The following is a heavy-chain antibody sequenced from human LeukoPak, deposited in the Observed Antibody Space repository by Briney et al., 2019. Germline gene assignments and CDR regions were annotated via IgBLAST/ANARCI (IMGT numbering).Heavy chain of an antibody. Sequence: GGSLRLSCAASGFTFSSYGMHWVRQAPGKGLEWVAVIWYDGSNKYYADSVKGRFTISRDNSKNTLYLRMNSLRAEDTAVYYCARELSSRFDYYYGMDVWGQGTTVTVSS. CDR2: IWYDGSNK. J-gene: IGHJ6*02. V-gene: IGHV3-33*01. CDR1: GFTFSSYG. D-gene: IGHD3-3*01. CDR3: ARELSSRFDYYYGMDV.